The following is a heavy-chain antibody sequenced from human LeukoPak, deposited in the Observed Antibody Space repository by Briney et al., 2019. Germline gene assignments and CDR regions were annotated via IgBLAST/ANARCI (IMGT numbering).Heavy chain of an antibody. CDR3: AREALSWSGYYLGYYYYYGMDV. J-gene: IGHJ6*02. D-gene: IGHD3-3*01. CDR1: GGSISSGDYY. CDR2: IYYSGST. Sequence: PSETLSLTCTVSGGSISSGDYYWSWIRQPPGKGLEWIGYIYYSGSTYYNPSLKSQVTISVDTSKNQFSLKLSSVTAADTAVYYCAREALSWSGYYLGYYYYYGMDVWGQGTTVTVSS. V-gene: IGHV4-30-4*01.